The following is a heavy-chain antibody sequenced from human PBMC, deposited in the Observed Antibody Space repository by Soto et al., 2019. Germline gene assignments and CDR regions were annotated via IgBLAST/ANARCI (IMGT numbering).Heavy chain of an antibody. CDR1: GLDFSSEV. Sequence: QSGGSLRLSCAASGLDFSSEVMCWVRQAPGKGLEWVSSISGSGRTIYHADSMRGRFAISRDNSKNSLYLQLNNLRVDDTAVYYRAKVGPSYYYGMDVWGQGTTVTVSS. J-gene: IGHJ6*02. D-gene: IGHD1-26*01. CDR3: AKVGPSYYYGMDV. V-gene: IGHV3-23*01. CDR2: ISGSGRTI.